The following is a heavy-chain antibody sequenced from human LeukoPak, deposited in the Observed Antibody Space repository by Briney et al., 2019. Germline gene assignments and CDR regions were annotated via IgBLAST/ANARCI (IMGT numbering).Heavy chain of an antibody. CDR3: VKDTEYDSSSYYDY. D-gene: IGHD3-22*01. V-gene: IGHV3-64D*09. Sequence: PGGSLRLSCSASEFTFSSYAMNWLRQAPGKGLEYVSGISATGVNTYYADSVKGRFTISRDNSKNTLYLQMRSLRAEDTAVYYCVKDTEYDSSSYYDYWGQGTLVTVSS. CDR2: ISATGVNT. J-gene: IGHJ4*02. CDR1: EFTFSSYA.